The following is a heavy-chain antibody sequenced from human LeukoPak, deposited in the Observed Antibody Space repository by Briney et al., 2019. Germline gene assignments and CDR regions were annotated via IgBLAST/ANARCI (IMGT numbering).Heavy chain of an antibody. CDR1: GFTLDNYG. Sequence: GGSLRLSCAASGFTLDNYGMSWVRQAPGKGLEWVSSISSSASSTNYADSVKGRFSISRDSSKNTLYLQMSSLRADDTAVYYCAKHSSSWFFDYWGLGTLVTVSS. CDR3: AKHSSSWFFDY. J-gene: IGHJ4*02. CDR2: ISSSASST. V-gene: IGHV3-23*01. D-gene: IGHD6-13*01.